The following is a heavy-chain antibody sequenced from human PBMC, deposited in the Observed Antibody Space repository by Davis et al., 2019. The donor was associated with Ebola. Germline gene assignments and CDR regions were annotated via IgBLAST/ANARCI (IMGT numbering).Heavy chain of an antibody. CDR1: GYDFKSYG. CDR3: ARADPGDPEDY. V-gene: IGHV1-18*01. J-gene: IGHJ4*02. CDR2: ISGYNGKT. Sequence: ASVKVSCKASGYDFKSYGISWVRQAPGQGLEWMGWISGYNGKTDYAQIVQGRVSMTVDTSTSTAYMELRSLRSDDTGLYFCARADPGDPEDYWGQGTVVTVSS.